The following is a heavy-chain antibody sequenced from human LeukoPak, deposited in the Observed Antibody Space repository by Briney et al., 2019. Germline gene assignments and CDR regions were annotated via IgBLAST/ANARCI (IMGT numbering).Heavy chain of an antibody. CDR1: GGSISSYY. J-gene: IGHJ4*02. Sequence: PSETLSLTCTVSGGSISSYYWNWIRQPAGKGLEWIGRIYTSGSTNYNPSLKSRVTMSVDTSKNHFSLKLTSVTAADTAVYYCARGLLDGFDHWGQGTLVTVSS. CDR3: ARGLLDGFDH. CDR2: IYTSGST. V-gene: IGHV4-4*07. D-gene: IGHD2-15*01.